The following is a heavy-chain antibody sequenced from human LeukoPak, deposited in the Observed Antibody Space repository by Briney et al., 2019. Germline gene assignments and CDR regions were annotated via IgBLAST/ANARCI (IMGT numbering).Heavy chain of an antibody. CDR3: AREWGLLFEQYYFDY. V-gene: IGHV3-30*04. CDR2: ISYDGSNK. CDR1: GFTFSSYA. J-gene: IGHJ4*02. Sequence: GGSLRLSCAASGFTFSSYAMHWVRQAPGKGLEWVAVISYDGSNKYYADSVKGRFTISRDNSKNTLYLQMNSLRAEDTAVYYCAREWGLLFEQYYFDYWGQGTLVTVSS. D-gene: IGHD1-26*01.